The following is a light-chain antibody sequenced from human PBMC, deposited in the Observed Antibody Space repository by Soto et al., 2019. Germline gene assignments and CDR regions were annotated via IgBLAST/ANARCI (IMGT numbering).Light chain of an antibody. CDR2: DAS. CDR1: EIIGTY. CDR3: QQRTNWPPWT. V-gene: IGKV3-11*02. J-gene: IGKJ1*01. Sequence: EIVLTQSPATLSLSPGERATLSCRASEIIGTYLAWYQQKPGQAPRLLISDASKRATGIPARFSGSGSGRDFTLTISSLQPADVSIYYCQQRTNWPPWTFGQGTKVEIK.